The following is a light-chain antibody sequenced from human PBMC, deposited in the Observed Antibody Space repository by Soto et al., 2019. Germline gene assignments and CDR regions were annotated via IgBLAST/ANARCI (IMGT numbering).Light chain of an antibody. CDR1: SSDVGGYNY. Sequence: QSALTQPASVSGSPGQSITISCTGTSSDVGGYNYVSWYQQHPGKAPKLMIYDVTNRPSGVSNRFSGSKSGNTASLTISGLQAEDEADYYCSSYTSSSTPLVFGGGTKSPS. CDR2: DVT. J-gene: IGLJ3*02. CDR3: SSYTSSSTPLV. V-gene: IGLV2-14*01.